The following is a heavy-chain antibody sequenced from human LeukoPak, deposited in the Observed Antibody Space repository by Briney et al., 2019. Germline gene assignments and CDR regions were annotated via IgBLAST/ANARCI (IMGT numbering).Heavy chain of an antibody. D-gene: IGHD6-13*01. J-gene: IGHJ3*02. CDR2: IHYSGST. Sequence: PSETLSLTCTVSGGSISPYYWSWSRQPPGKGLEWIGYIHYSGSTDYSPSLKSRVTISVDTSKNQFSLNLSSVTAADTAVYYCARAAAGAFDIWGQGTMVTVSS. CDR1: GGSISPYY. V-gene: IGHV4-59*08. CDR3: ARAAAGAFDI.